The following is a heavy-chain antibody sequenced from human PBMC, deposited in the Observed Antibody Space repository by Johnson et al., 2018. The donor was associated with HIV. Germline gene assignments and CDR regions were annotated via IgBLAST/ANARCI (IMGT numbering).Heavy chain of an antibody. Sequence: QVQLVESGGGVVQPGRSLRLSCAASGFTFKTYSIHWVRQAPGKGLEWVAVISYDGKNKYYADSVKGRFSISRDNSKNTLYLQMNGLGTEDTAVYYCATGYNWNYGSGVNRLGGGYEVPSEHAFEIWGQGTMVTVTS. CDR3: ATGYNWNYGSGVNRLGGGYEVPSEHAFEI. J-gene: IGHJ3*02. D-gene: IGHD1-7*01. CDR1: GFTFKTYS. CDR2: ISYDGKNK. V-gene: IGHV3-30*04.